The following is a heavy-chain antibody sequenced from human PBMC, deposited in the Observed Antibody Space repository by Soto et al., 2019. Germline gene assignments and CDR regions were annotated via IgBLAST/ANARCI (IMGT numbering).Heavy chain of an antibody. Sequence: GGSLRLSCAASGFTFSSYGMHWVRQAPGKGLEWVAVISYDGSNKYYADSVKGRFTISRDNSKNTLYLQMNSLRAEDTAVYYCAKDRYSGSYRGGALDYWGQGTLVTVSS. CDR3: AKDRYSGSYRGGALDY. V-gene: IGHV3-30*18. CDR1: GFTFSSYG. J-gene: IGHJ4*02. CDR2: ISYDGSNK. D-gene: IGHD1-26*01.